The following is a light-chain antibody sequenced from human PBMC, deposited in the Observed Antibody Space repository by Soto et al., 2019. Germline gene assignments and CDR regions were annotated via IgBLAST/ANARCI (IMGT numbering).Light chain of an antibody. V-gene: IGLV2-14*01. CDR1: SSDVGYYDY. CDR2: AVS. J-gene: IGLJ1*01. Sequence: SELHQAASGNGLPGQAITISCTGNSSDVGYYDYVSWYQQHPGKAPKLMIYAVSSRPSGVSNRFSGSKSGNTASLTISGLQAEDEADYYCSSYTSSSTLGVFGTGTKVTVL. CDR3: SSYTSSSTLGV.